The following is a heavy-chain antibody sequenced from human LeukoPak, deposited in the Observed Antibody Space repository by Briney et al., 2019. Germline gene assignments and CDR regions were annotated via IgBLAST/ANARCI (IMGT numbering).Heavy chain of an antibody. Sequence: PGGSLRLSCAASGFSFSDYYMTWIRQAPGKGLEWVSYISSSSSYTNYADSVEGRFTISRDNAKNSLYLQMNSLRAEDTAVYYCARVTSGWYKDYWGQGTLVTVSS. D-gene: IGHD6-19*01. J-gene: IGHJ4*02. V-gene: IGHV3-11*06. CDR3: ARVTSGWYKDY. CDR2: ISSSSSYT. CDR1: GFSFSDYY.